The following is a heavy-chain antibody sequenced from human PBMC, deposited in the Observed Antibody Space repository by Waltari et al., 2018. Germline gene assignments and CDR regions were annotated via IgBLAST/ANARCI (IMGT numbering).Heavy chain of an antibody. D-gene: IGHD6-13*01. V-gene: IGHV4-34*01. CDR2: INHSGST. CDR3: ASSSPGWAAAGTFDY. Sequence: QVQLQQWGAGLLKPSETLSLTCAVYGGSFSGYYWSWIRQPPGKGLEWIGEINHSGSTNYNPSLKSRVTISVDTSKNQFSLKLSSVTAADTAVYYCASSSPGWAAAGTFDYWGQGTLVTVSS. CDR1: GGSFSGYY. J-gene: IGHJ4*02.